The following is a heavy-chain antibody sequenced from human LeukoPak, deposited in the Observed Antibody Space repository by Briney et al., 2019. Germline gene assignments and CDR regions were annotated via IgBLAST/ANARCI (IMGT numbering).Heavy chain of an antibody. Sequence: SGPTLVHPTEPLTLTCTFSGFSLRPRAVGVGRVRHPPGKALEWLALIACYDEKRYSPSLKSRLTLTYETSKNPVVLTMTNMDPVDTATYYCAHFSSTYYDFWSGYYASYDAFAVWGQGTMVTLSA. CDR2: IACYDEK. CDR3: AHFSSTYYDFWSGYYASYDAFAV. D-gene: IGHD3-3*01. V-gene: IGHV2-5*01. CDR1: GFSLRPRAVG. J-gene: IGHJ3*01.